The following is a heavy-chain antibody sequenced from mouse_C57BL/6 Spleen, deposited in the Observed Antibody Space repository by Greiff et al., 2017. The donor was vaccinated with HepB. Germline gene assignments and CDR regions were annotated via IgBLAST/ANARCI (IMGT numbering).Heavy chain of an antibody. CDR3: VTHYDYDDWYFDV. CDR1: GFSFNTYA. D-gene: IGHD2-4*01. V-gene: IGHV10-1*01. Sequence: EVMLVESGGGLVQPKGSLKLSCAASGFSFNTYAMNWVRQAPGKGLEWVARIRSKSNNYATYYADSVKDRFTISRDDSESMLYLQMNNLKTEDTAMYYCVTHYDYDDWYFDVWGTGTTVTVSS. CDR2: IRSKSNNYAT. J-gene: IGHJ1*03.